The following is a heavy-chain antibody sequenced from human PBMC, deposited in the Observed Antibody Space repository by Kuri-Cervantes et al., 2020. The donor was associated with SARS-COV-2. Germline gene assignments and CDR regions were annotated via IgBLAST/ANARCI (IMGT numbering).Heavy chain of an antibody. J-gene: IGHJ4*02. CDR3: ANGLIWGLDY. Sequence: GESLKISCVASGFTFSNYGMHWVRQAPGKGLEWVAYIRYDGSETYYADSVKGRLSISRDNSKNTLYLQMNSLRAEDTAVYYCANGLIWGLDYWGQGTLVTVSS. V-gene: IGHV3-30*02. CDR2: IRYDGSET. CDR1: GFTFSNYG. D-gene: IGHD7-27*01.